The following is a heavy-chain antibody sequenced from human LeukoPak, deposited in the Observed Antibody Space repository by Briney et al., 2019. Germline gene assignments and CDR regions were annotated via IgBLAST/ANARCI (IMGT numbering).Heavy chain of an antibody. V-gene: IGHV3-15*01. CDR3: TTDPHDY. J-gene: IGHJ4*02. Sequence: GGSLRLSCAASGFTFSNAWMSWVRQAPGKGLEWVGRIKSKTDDGTTDYAAPVKGRFTISRDDSKNTLYLQTNSLKTEDTAVYYCTTDPHDYWGQGTLVTVSS. CDR2: IKSKTDDGTT. CDR1: GFTFSNAW.